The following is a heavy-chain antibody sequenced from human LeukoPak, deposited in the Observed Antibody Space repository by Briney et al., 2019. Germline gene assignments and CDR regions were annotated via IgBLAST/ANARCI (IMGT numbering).Heavy chain of an antibody. CDR2: INWNGGRT. CDR1: GFTFDDYG. D-gene: IGHD6-13*01. V-gene: IGHV3-20*04. CDR3: ARDRSTSSWPLYYMDV. J-gene: IGHJ6*03. Sequence: GGSLRLSCAASGFTFDDYGMSWVRQAPGKGLEWVSGINWNGGRTGYADSVKGRFTISRDNAKNSLYLQMHSLRVEDTAFYYCARDRSTSSWPLYYMDVWGKGTTVTVSS.